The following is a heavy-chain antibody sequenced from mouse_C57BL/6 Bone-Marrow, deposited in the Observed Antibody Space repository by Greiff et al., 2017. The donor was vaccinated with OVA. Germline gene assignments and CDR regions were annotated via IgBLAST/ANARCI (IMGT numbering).Heavy chain of an antibody. Sequence: DVKLVESGGGLVKPGGSLKLSCAASGFTFSSYAMSWVRQTPEKRLEWVATISDGGSYTYYPDNVKGRFTISRDNAKNNLYLQMSHLKSEDTAMYYCARVTGFAYWGQGTLGTVSA. J-gene: IGHJ3*01. D-gene: IGHD2-13*01. CDR1: GFTFSSYA. CDR3: ARVTGFAY. V-gene: IGHV5-4*03. CDR2: ISDGGSYT.